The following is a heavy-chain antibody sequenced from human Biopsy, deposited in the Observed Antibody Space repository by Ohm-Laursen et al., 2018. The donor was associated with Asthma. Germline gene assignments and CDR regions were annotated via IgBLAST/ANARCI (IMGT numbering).Heavy chain of an antibody. CDR1: GFSMDTNSYF. J-gene: IGHJ5*02. Sequence: SETLSLTWTISGFSMDTNSYFWGWIRQPPGKGLEWIGGVFYTGITYFNPSLKSRVSFSRDTSKNQFSLRLSSVTAADTAVYYCARASVAASSNWFDPWGQGTLVTVSS. CDR3: ARASVAASSNWFDP. V-gene: IGHV4-39*07. CDR2: VFYTGIT. D-gene: IGHD6-19*01.